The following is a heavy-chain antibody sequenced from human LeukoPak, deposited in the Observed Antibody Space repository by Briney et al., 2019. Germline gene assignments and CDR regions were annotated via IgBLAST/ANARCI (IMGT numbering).Heavy chain of an antibody. D-gene: IGHD2-15*01. J-gene: IGHJ4*02. Sequence: ASVKVSCKASGGTFSSYAISWVRQAPGQGLELMGGIIPIFGTANYAQKFQGRVTITADESTSTAYMELSSLRSEDTAVYYCARVSCSGGSCYRDYFDYWGQGTLVTVSS. CDR2: IIPIFGTA. V-gene: IGHV1-69*13. CDR1: GGTFSSYA. CDR3: ARVSCSGGSCYRDYFDY.